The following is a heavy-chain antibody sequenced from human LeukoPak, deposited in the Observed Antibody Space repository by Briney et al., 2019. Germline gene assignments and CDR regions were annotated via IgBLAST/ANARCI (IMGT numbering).Heavy chain of an antibody. J-gene: IGHJ4*02. CDR1: GYTFTSYA. V-gene: IGHV7-4-1*02. CDR3: TSSTSWYYDFWSGYSSFDY. Sequence: ASVKVSCKASGYTFTSYAMHWVRQAPGQGLEWVGWINGFTANPTYAQGFTGRFVFSLDTSVSTAYLQISSLKAEDTAVYYCTSSTSWYYDFWSGYSSFDYWGQGTLVTVSS. D-gene: IGHD3-3*01. CDR2: INGFTANP.